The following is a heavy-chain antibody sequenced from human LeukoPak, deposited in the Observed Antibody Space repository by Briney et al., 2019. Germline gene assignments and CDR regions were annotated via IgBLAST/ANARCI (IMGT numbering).Heavy chain of an antibody. CDR3: AREKSKLTDY. J-gene: IGHJ4*02. V-gene: IGHV6-1*01. D-gene: IGHD3-9*01. CDR1: LDSLFRNIAA. CDR2: TYYRSKWYH. Sequence: SQALSVSSVNSLDSLFRNIAAWKWTRQSPSRCLEWLGRTYYRSKWYHDYAVSVKSRITINPDTSTNQFSLQLNSVTPEDTAVYYCAREKSKLTDYWGQRTLVTVSA.